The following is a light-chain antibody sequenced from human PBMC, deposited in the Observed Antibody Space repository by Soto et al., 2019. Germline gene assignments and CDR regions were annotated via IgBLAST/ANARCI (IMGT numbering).Light chain of an antibody. CDR2: KAS. J-gene: IGKJ1*01. CDR3: QQYNTYET. Sequence: DIQMTQSPSTLSASVGDRVTITCRASQSISNWLAWYQQKPGKAPKLLIYKASSLESGVPSRFSGSGSGTEFTLTISSLQADDFATYYCQQYNTYETFGQGTKVEIK. CDR1: QSISNW. V-gene: IGKV1-5*03.